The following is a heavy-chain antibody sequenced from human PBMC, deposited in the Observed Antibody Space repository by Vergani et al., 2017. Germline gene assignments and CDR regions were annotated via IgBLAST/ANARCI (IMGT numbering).Heavy chain of an antibody. Sequence: QVQLVQSGAEVKKPGSSVKVSCKASGGTFSSYAISWVRQAPGQGLEWMGGIIPIFGTENYAQKFQGRVTITAGESTGTAYMELSSRRSEDTAVYYCARDEGYSYGWGRGDFDYWGQGTLVTVSS. V-gene: IGHV1-69*13. CDR1: GGTFSSYA. CDR3: ARDEGYSYGWGRGDFDY. J-gene: IGHJ4*02. CDR2: IIPIFGTE. D-gene: IGHD5-18*01.